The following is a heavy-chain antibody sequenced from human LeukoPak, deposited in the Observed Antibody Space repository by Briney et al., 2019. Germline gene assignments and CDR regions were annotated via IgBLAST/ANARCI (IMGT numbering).Heavy chain of an antibody. CDR1: GFIFTNYF. CDR3: TTDRGWRTSGYYLYYFEY. V-gene: IGHV3-7*01. Sequence: GGSLRLSCAASGFIFTNYFMSWVRQAPGKGLEWVASIKHDGSEKYYVDSVRGRLTISRDNTMNSLYLQMSSLRAEDTAVYYCTTDRGWRTSGYYLYYFEYWGQGTLVTYSS. J-gene: IGHJ4*02. CDR2: IKHDGSEK. D-gene: IGHD3-3*01.